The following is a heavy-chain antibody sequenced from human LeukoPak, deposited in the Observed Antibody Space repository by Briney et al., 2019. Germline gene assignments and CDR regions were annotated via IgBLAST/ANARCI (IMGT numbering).Heavy chain of an antibody. Sequence: SETLSLTCAVYGGSFSGYYWSWIRQPPGKGLEWIGEINHSGSTNYNPSLKSRVTISVDTSKNQFSLKLSSVTAADTAVYYCARGFRGRTQIAAARGRGYYYYYMDVWGKGTTVTVSS. CDR1: GGSFSGYY. J-gene: IGHJ6*03. D-gene: IGHD6-13*01. CDR3: ARGFRGRTQIAAARGRGYYYYYMDV. CDR2: INHSGST. V-gene: IGHV4-34*01.